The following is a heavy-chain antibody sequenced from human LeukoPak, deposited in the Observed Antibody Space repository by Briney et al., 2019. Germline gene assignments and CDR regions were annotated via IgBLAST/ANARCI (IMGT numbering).Heavy chain of an antibody. CDR1: RFTFSSYA. J-gene: IGHJ3*02. D-gene: IGHD6-19*01. V-gene: IGHV3-23*01. CDR3: AKLSLWLVRGDVDAFDI. CDR2: ISATDGST. Sequence: GSLRLSCAASRFTFSSYAMSWVRQAPGKGLEWVSVISATDGSTYYADSVKGRFTISRDNSKNTLYLQMNSLRAEDTAVYYCAKLSLWLVRGDVDAFDIWGQGTMVTVSS.